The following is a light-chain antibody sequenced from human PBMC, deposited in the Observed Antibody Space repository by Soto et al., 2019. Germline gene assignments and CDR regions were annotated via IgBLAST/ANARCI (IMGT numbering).Light chain of an antibody. V-gene: IGKV3-20*01. CDR1: QTISSNY. Sequence: DIVLTQSPGTLSVSPGERATLSCRASQTISSNYLAWYQQKPGQPPSLLIYGTSSRATGIPDRFSGSGSGTAFTFTISRLEPEDSAIYYWQQYGSWTFGQGTKVEIK. CDR2: GTS. J-gene: IGKJ1*01. CDR3: QQYGSWT.